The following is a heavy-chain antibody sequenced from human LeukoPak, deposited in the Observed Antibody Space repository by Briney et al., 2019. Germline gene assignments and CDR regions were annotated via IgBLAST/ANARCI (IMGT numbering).Heavy chain of an antibody. J-gene: IGHJ4*02. D-gene: IGHD4-17*01. V-gene: IGHV3-21*01. Sequence: PGGSLRLSCAASGFTFSSYSMNWVRQAPGKGLEWVSSISSSSSYIYYADSVKGRFTISRDNAKNSLYLQMNSLRAEDTAVYYCARDATVTTGYFDYWGQGTLVTVSS. CDR3: ARDATVTTGYFDY. CDR2: ISSSSSYI. CDR1: GFTFSSYS.